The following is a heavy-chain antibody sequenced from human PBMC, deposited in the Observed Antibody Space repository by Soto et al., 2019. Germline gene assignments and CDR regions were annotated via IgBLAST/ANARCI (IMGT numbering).Heavy chain of an antibody. J-gene: IGHJ6*02. V-gene: IGHV1-58*02. CDR1: GITFSTSA. D-gene: IGHD2-8*01. CDR3: AAWLGYCTHGLCPQAFYYYNGMDV. CDR2: VVVGSGDT. Sequence: QMQLVQSGPEVRKPGTSVKVSCKASGITFSTSAIQWVRQARGHRLEWIGWVVVGSGDTNYAQNFQQRVTITRDMSTSTAYMELSSRISEDTAVYYCAAWLGYCTHGLCPQAFYYYNGMDVWGQGTTVTVSS.